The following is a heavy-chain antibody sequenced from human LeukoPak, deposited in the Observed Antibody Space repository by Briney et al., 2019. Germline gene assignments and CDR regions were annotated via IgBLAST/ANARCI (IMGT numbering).Heavy chain of an antibody. Sequence: SETLSLTCSVSGGSIGTDYWSWIRQSPGKGLEWIGYSFYSGITNYNPSLKSRVTILVDTSKNQFSLILNSVTAADTAVYYCARVPRDYGSGSHLFDPWGQGTLVTVSS. CDR3: ARVPRDYGSGSHLFDP. CDR1: GGSIGTDY. V-gene: IGHV4-59*12. J-gene: IGHJ5*02. D-gene: IGHD3-10*01. CDR2: SFYSGIT.